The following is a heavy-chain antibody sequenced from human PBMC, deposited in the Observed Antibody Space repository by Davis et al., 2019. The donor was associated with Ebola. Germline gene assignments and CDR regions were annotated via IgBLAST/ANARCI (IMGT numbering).Heavy chain of an antibody. CDR3: ARRVRYASSWYFDY. Sequence: GESLKISCKGSGYSFTSYWISWVRQMPGRGLEWMGRIDPSDSKTDYSPSFQGHVTISVDKSISTVYLQWSSLKASDTAMYYCARRVRYASSWYFDYWGQGTLVTVSS. J-gene: IGHJ4*02. CDR1: GYSFTSYW. V-gene: IGHV5-10-1*01. D-gene: IGHD6-13*01. CDR2: IDPSDSKT.